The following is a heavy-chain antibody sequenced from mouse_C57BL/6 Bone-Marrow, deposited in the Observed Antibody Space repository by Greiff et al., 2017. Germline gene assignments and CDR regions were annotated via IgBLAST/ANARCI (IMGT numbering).Heavy chain of an antibody. D-gene: IGHD3-3*01. J-gene: IGHJ2*01. CDR1: GFTFTDYY. Sequence: EVKLMESGGGLVQPGGSLSLSCAASGFTFTDYYMSWVRQPPGKALEWLGFIRNKANGYTTEYSASVKGRFTISRDNSQSILYLQMNALRAEDSATYYCARWGWVFDYWRQGTTLTVSS. CDR3: ARWGWVFDY. V-gene: IGHV7-3*01. CDR2: IRNKANGYTT.